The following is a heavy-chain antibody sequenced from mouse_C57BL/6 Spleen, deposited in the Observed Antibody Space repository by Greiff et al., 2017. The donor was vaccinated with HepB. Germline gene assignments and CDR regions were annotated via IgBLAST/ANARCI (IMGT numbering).Heavy chain of an antibody. CDR2: INPNNGGT. D-gene: IGHD1-1*01. CDR1: GYTFTDYY. Sequence: EVQLQQSGPELVKPGASVKISCKASGYTFTDYYMNWVKQSHGKSLEWIGDINPNNGGTSYNQKFKGKATLTVDKSSSTAYMESRSLTSEDSAVYYGARVDCSSPYFDYWGQGTTLTVSS. J-gene: IGHJ2*01. V-gene: IGHV1-26*01. CDR3: ARVDCSSPYFDY.